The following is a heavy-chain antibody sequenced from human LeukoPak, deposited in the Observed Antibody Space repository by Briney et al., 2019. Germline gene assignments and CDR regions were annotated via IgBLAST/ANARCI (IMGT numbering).Heavy chain of an antibody. Sequence: PGGSLRLSCAASGFTFSRYWMSWVRQAPGKGLEWVANIKEDGSEKNYVDSVKGRFTISRDNAKNSLYLQMNSLRAEDTAVYYCARNLGGNAEYWGQGTLVTVSS. V-gene: IGHV3-7*01. CDR2: IKEDGSEK. CDR3: ARNLGGNAEY. CDR1: GFTFSRYW. D-gene: IGHD4-23*01. J-gene: IGHJ4*02.